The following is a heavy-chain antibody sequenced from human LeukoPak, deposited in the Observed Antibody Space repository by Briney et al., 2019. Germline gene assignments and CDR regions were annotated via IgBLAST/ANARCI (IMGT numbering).Heavy chain of an antibody. V-gene: IGHV1-2*02. CDR2: INPNRGGT. Sequence: ASVKVSCKASGYTFTGYYMHWVRQAPGQGLEWMGWINPNRGGTNYAQKFQGRVTMTRDTSISTAYMELSRLRSDDTAVYYCARYQNDFWSGYSGAWNYWGQGTLVTVSS. J-gene: IGHJ4*02. CDR1: GYTFTGYY. D-gene: IGHD3-3*01. CDR3: ARYQNDFWSGYSGAWNY.